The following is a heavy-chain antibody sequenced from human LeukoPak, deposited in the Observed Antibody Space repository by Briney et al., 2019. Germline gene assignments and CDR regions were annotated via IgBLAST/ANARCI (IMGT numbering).Heavy chain of an antibody. CDR1: GRSISSYY. V-gene: IGHV4-4*07. CDR2: IYTSGST. Sequence: SETLALTCTVSGRSISSYYWSWIRQPAGKGLEWIGRIYTSGSTNYNPSLKSRVTMSVDTSKNQFSLTLSSVTAADTAVYYCARGQYSMVLPDYYYMDVWGKGTTVTVTS. J-gene: IGHJ6*03. CDR3: ARGQYSMVLPDYYYMDV. D-gene: IGHD3-10*01.